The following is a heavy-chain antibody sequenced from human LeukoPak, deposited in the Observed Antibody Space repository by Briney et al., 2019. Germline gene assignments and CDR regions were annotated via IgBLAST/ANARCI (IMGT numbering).Heavy chain of an antibody. V-gene: IGHV1-2*02. D-gene: IGHD6-19*01. CDR2: INPNSGGT. J-gene: IGHJ6*03. CDR3: ARSPLRGSAVSTARYYYNMDV. CDR1: GYTFTGYY. Sequence: GASVKVSCKASGYTFTGYYIHWVRQAPGQGLEWMGWINPNSGGTKYAQKFQGRVSMTRDTSISTAYMELSGLRSDDTAVYYCARSPLRGSAVSTARYYYNMDVWGKGTTVTVSS.